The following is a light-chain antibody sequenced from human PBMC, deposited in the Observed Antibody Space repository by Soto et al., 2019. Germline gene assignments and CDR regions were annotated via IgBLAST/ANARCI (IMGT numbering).Light chain of an antibody. CDR2: HNS. CDR1: NIGSKS. V-gene: IGLV3-21*02. J-gene: IGLJ2*01. Sequence: SYELTQPPSVSVAPGQTATITCGGNNIGSKSVHWYQQKPGQAPVVVVYHNSDRPSGIPVRISGSNSGNTATLTISRVEAGDEADYYCQVWDSSSDLAEFGGGTKLTVL. CDR3: QVWDSSSDLAE.